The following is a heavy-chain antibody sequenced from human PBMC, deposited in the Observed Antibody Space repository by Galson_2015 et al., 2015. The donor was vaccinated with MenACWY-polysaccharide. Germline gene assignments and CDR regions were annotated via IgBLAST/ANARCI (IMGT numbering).Heavy chain of an antibody. D-gene: IGHD6-19*01. CDR1: GGSISSTNW. Sequence: ETLSLTCTVSGGSISSTNWWRWVRQPPGKGLEWIGEIYHSGSTNYNPSLRSRVTISVDRSKNQFSLKLSSVTAADTAVYYCARIGIALAGVFDYWDQGTQVTISS. CDR2: IYHSGST. V-gene: IGHV4-4*02. J-gene: IGHJ4*02. CDR3: ARIGIALAGVFDY.